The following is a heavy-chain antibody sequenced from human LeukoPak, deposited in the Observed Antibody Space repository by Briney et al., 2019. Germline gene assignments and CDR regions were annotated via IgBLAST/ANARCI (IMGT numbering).Heavy chain of an antibody. V-gene: IGHV3-21*01. CDR2: ISGSSTYI. D-gene: IGHD3-3*01. Sequence: GGSRRLSCAASGLTFSSYAMSWVRQAPGKGLEWVASISGSSTYISYADSVKGRFAISRDNAKNSLYLQMNSLRVEDTAVYYCARGSEWTNGVSDYWGQGTLVTVSS. CDR1: GLTFSSYA. J-gene: IGHJ4*02. CDR3: ARGSEWTNGVSDY.